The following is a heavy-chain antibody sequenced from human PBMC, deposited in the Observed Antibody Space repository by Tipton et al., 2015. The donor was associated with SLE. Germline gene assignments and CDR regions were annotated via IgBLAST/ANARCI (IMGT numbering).Heavy chain of an antibody. D-gene: IGHD3-16*01. V-gene: IGHV4-34*01. CDR2: INHSGST. J-gene: IGHJ2*01. CDR1: GGYFSAYY. CDR3: ARGSWGWYFDL. Sequence: TLSLTCAVYGGYFSAYYWSWIRQPPGKGLEWIGEINHSGSTNYNPSLKSRVTISVDTSKNQFSLKLSSVTAADTAVYYCARGSWGWYFDLWGRGTLVTVS.